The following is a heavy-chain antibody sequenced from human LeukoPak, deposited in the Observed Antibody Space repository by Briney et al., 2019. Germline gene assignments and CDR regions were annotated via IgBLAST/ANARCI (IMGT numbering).Heavy chain of an antibody. CDR2: IYTSGST. J-gene: IGHJ6*04. Sequence: SETLSLTCTVSGDSISSYYWSWIRQPAGKGLEWIGRIYTSGSTNYNPSLKSRVTISVDTSKNQFSLKLSSVTAADTAVYYCARAYYDFWSGYSVDVWGKGTTVTVSS. CDR3: ARAYYDFWSGYSVDV. V-gene: IGHV4-4*07. CDR1: GDSISSYY. D-gene: IGHD3-3*01.